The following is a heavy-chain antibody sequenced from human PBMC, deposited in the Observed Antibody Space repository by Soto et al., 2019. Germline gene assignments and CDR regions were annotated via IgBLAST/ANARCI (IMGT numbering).Heavy chain of an antibody. CDR1: GGTFSSYA. Sequence: SVKVSCKASGGTFSSYAISWVRQAPGQGLEWMGGIIPIFGTANYAQKFQGRVTITADKSTSTACMELSSLRSEDTAVYYCARAIVVVPAAIRGGVVDQRLYYYYGMDVWGQGTTVTVSS. CDR2: IIPIFGTA. D-gene: IGHD2-2*02. V-gene: IGHV1-69*06. CDR3: ARAIVVVPAAIRGGVVDQRLYYYYGMDV. J-gene: IGHJ6*02.